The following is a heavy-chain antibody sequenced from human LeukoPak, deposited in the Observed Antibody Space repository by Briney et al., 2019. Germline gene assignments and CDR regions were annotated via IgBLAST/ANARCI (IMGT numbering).Heavy chain of an antibody. CDR1: GFTFSNYW. Sequence: PGGSLRLSCEVSGFTFSNYWMSWVRQAPGKGLEWVANIKQDESEKYFVDSVKGRFTISRDNAKNSLFLQMNSLRPEDTALYYCAKDGRNNFDYWGQGTLVTVSS. V-gene: IGHV3-7*03. CDR2: IKQDESEK. D-gene: IGHD1-14*01. CDR3: AKDGRNNFDY. J-gene: IGHJ4*02.